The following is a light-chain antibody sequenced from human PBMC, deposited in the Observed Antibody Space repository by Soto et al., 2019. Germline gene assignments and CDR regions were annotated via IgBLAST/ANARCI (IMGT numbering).Light chain of an antibody. V-gene: IGKV1-5*03. CDR1: QSISSW. J-gene: IGKJ2*01. CDR2: KAS. CDR3: QQYNTYSYT. Sequence: DIQMTQSPSTLSASVGDRVTITCRASQSISSWLAWYQQKPGKAPKLLIYKASSLESGVPSRFSDSGSVTEFTLTISSLQPDDFATYYCQQYNTYSYTFRQGTKLEIK.